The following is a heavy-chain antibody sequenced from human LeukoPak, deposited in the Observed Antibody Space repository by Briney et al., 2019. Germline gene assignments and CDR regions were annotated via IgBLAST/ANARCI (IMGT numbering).Heavy chain of an antibody. CDR2: ISYDGSIK. CDR3: TRPSSVAGDY. CDR1: GFTLSYYG. D-gene: IGHD6-19*01. J-gene: IGHJ4*02. V-gene: IGHV3-30*03. Sequence: PGGSLRLSCAASGFTLSYYGMHWVRQAPGKGLEWVAVISYDGSIKYYADSVKGRFTISRDDSKNTAYLQMNSLKTEDTAVCYCTRPSSVAGDYWGQGTLVTVSS.